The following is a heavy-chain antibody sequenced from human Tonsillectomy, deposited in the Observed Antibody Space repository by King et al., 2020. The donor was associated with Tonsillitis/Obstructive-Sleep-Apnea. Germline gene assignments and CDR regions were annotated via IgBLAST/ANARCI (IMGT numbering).Heavy chain of an antibody. CDR2: IYYSGST. D-gene: IGHD1-26*01. CDR1: GGSISSYY. J-gene: IGHJ4*02. Sequence: HVQLQESGPGLVKPSETLSLTCSVSGGSISSYYWSWIRQPPGKGLEWIGYIYYSGSTNYNPSLKSRVTISVDTSKNQFSLKLSSVTAADTAGYYCARRLYSGSYSHPFDYWGQGTLVTVSS. CDR3: ARRLYSGSYSHPFDY. V-gene: IGHV4-59*08.